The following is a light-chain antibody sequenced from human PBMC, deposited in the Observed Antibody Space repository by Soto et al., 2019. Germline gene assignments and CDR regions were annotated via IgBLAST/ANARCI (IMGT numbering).Light chain of an antibody. CDR3: QQYGSSPRT. J-gene: IGKJ1*01. CDR1: QSVSSN. Sequence: EIVMTQSPGTLSVSPGERATRCCRASQSVSSNLAWYQQKPGQAPRLLIYGASSRATGIPDRFSGSGSGTDFTLTISRLEPEDFAVYYCQQYGSSPRTFGQGTKV. CDR2: GAS. V-gene: IGKV3-20*01.